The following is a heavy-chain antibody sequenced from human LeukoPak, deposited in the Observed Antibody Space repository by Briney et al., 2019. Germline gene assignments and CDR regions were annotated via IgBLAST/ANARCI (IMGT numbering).Heavy chain of an antibody. D-gene: IGHD1-26*01. Sequence: SSETLSLTCAVYGGSFSGYYRSWIRQPPGKGLEWIGEINHSGSTNYNPSLKSRVTISVDTSKNQFSLKLSSVTAADTAVYYCAAEVGATTPRNYWGQGTLVTVSS. J-gene: IGHJ4*02. CDR2: INHSGST. CDR3: AAEVGATTPRNY. V-gene: IGHV4-34*01. CDR1: GGSFSGYY.